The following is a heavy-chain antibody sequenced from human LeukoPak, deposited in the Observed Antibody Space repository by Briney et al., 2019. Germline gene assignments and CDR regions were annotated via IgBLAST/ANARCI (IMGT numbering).Heavy chain of an antibody. V-gene: IGHV3-9*01. J-gene: IGHJ4*02. CDR3: AKVAVAGNFDY. CDR2: ISWNSGSI. D-gene: IGHD6-19*01. Sequence: GGSLRLSCAASGFTFDDYAMHWVRHAPGKGLERVSGISWNSGSITYADSVKGRFTISRDNAKNSLYLQMNSLRAEDTALYYCAKVAVAGNFDYWGQGTLVTVSS. CDR1: GFTFDDYA.